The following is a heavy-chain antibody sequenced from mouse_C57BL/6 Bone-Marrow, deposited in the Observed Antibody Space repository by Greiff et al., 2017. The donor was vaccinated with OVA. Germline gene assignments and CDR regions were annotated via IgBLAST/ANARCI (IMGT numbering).Heavy chain of an antibody. D-gene: IGHD2-3*01. CDR3: ARWDGYYDYFDY. J-gene: IGHJ2*01. V-gene: IGHV14-2*01. CDR2: IDPEDGET. CDR1: GFNIKDYY. Sequence: EVQLQQSGAELVKPGASVKLSCTASGFNIKDYYMHWVKQRPEQGLEWIGRIDPEDGETKYAPKFKGKATITADTSSNTAYLQLSSLTSEDTAVDYCARWDGYYDYFDYWGQGTTLTVSS.